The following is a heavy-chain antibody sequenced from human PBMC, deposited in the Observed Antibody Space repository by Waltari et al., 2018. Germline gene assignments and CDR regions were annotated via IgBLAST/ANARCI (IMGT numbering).Heavy chain of an antibody. J-gene: IGHJ4*02. V-gene: IGHV1-69*01. Sequence: QVQLVQSGAEVKKPGSSVKVSCKASGGTFSSYAISWVRQAPGQGLEWMGGIIPSLGTANDAQKFQGRVTITADESTSTAYMELSSLRSEDTAVYYCASGSEGIVVVVAAIRFDYWGQGTLVTVSS. CDR2: IIPSLGTA. D-gene: IGHD2-15*01. CDR1: GGTFSSYA. CDR3: ASGSEGIVVVVAAIRFDY.